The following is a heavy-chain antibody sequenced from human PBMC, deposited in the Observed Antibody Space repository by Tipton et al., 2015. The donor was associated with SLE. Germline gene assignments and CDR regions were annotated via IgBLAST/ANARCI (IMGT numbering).Heavy chain of an antibody. D-gene: IGHD5-24*01. CDR3: ARAEMTTEGSAFYFYVDV. CDR2: ISYSGST. Sequence: GEALGGSYWSWIRQSPGKGLEWIGYISYSGSTNYNPSLRSRVTISIDTSKNQFSLRLTSVTAADTAVYYCARAEMTTEGSAFYFYVDVWGKGTTVTVSS. V-gene: IGHV4-59*01. CDR1: GEALGGSY. J-gene: IGHJ6*03.